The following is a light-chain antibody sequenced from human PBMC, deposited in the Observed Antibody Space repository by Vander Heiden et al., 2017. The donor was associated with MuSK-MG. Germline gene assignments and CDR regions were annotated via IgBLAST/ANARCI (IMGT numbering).Light chain of an antibody. Sequence: EIVMTQSPATVSVSPGERATLSCRASQSVSSDLAWYQQKPGQAPRLLIYDASVRANGTPDRFSGSGSGTEFTLTGSSLQSADFAIYYWQQDNSSQTFGQGTKVXIK. CDR1: QSVSSD. J-gene: IGKJ1*01. V-gene: IGKV3-15*01. CDR3: QQDNSSQT. CDR2: DAS.